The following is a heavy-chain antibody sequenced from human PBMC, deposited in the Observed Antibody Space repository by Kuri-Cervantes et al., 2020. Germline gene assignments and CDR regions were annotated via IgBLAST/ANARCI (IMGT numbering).Heavy chain of an antibody. CDR1: GYSISSGYY. Sequence: SETLSLTCAVSGYSISSGYYWGWIRQPPGKGLEWIGSIYHSGSTYYNPSLKSRVTISVDTSKNQLSLRLNSVTAADTAVYYCARGIQLQLYYYMDVWGNGTTVTVSS. V-gene: IGHV4-38-2*01. CDR3: ARGIQLQLYYYMDV. D-gene: IGHD5-18*01. CDR2: IYHSGST. J-gene: IGHJ6*03.